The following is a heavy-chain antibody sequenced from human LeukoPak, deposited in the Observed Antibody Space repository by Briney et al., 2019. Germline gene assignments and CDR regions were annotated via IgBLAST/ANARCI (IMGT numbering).Heavy chain of an antibody. CDR1: GFTFSNYA. J-gene: IGHJ4*02. Sequence: GRSLRLSCAASGFTFSNYAMHWVRQAPGKGLEWVAIISYDGSNKYYADSVKGRFTISRDNSKNTLDLQMNSLRAEDTAVYYCARSETIWFGELLDYWGQGTLVTVSS. CDR2: ISYDGSNK. CDR3: ARSETIWFGELLDY. V-gene: IGHV3-30*04. D-gene: IGHD3-10*01.